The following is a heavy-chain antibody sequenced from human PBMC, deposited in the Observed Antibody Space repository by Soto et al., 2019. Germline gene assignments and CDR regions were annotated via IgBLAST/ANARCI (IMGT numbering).Heavy chain of an antibody. CDR3: VRTSLVVAAATREDY. D-gene: IGHD2-15*01. Sequence: EVQLVESGGGLVQPGESLRLSCAASGFTFSSYWMHWVRQAPGKGLVWVSRINSDGSSTSYAGSVKGRFTISRDNAKNMLSRPINSLRADDTAVYYCVRTSLVVAAATREDYWGQGTLVTVSS. CDR1: GFTFSSYW. J-gene: IGHJ4*02. CDR2: INSDGSST. V-gene: IGHV3-74*01.